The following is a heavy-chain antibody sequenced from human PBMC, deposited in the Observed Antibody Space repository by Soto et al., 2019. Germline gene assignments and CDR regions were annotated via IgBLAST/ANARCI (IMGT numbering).Heavy chain of an antibody. Sequence: SVKVSCKASGGTFSSYAISWVRQAPGQGLEWMGGIIPIFGTANYAQKFQGRVTITADESTSTAYMELSSLRSEDTAVYYCARDRGYCSSTSCSIKGDYYGMDVWGQGTTVTVSS. CDR1: GGTFSSYA. CDR2: IIPIFGTA. J-gene: IGHJ6*02. D-gene: IGHD2-2*01. V-gene: IGHV1-69*13. CDR3: ARDRGYCSSTSCSIKGDYYGMDV.